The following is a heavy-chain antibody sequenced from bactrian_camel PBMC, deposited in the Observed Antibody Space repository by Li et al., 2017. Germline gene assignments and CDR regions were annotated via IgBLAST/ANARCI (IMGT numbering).Heavy chain of an antibody. Sequence: HVQLVESGGGSVQAGGSLRLSYAASAYTYSSYCMGWFRQAPGKEREGVATIDSAGNTDYADSVKGRFTISQDNAKNTLYLTMNSLKPEETAMYYCAADPWRSGAFCYTGADFRYWGQGTQVTVS. J-gene: IGHJ6*01. CDR1: AYTYSSYC. V-gene: IGHV3S55*01. D-gene: IGHD8*01. CDR3: AADPWRSGAFCYTGADFRY. CDR2: IDSAGNT.